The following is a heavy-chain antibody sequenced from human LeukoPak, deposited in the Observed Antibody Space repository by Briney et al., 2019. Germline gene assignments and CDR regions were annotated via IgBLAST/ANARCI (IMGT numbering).Heavy chain of an antibody. J-gene: IGHJ4*02. CDR3: ARGRYDYVWGSYRFAYYFDY. Sequence: SETLSLTCTVSGGSISSYYWSWIRQPPGKGLEWIGYIYYSGSTNYNPSLKSRVTISVDTSKNQFSLKLSSVTAADTAVYYCARGRYDYVWGSYRFAYYFDYWGQGTLVTVSS. V-gene: IGHV4-59*01. D-gene: IGHD3-16*02. CDR2: IYYSGST. CDR1: GGSISSYY.